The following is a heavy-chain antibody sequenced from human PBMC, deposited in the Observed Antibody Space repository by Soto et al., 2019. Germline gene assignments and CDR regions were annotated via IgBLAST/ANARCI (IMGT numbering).Heavy chain of an antibody. D-gene: IGHD6-19*01. CDR1: GGSFSGYY. CDR3: AREATGGSNYVTVAGRGLDD. V-gene: IGHV4-34*01. J-gene: IGHJ4*02. Sequence: SETLSLTCAVYGGSFSGYYWSWIRQPPGKGLEWIGEINHSGSTNYNPSLKSRVTISVDTSKNQFSLKLSSVTAADTAVYYCAREATGGSNYVTVAGRGLDDWGQGSLVTVSS. CDR2: INHSGST.